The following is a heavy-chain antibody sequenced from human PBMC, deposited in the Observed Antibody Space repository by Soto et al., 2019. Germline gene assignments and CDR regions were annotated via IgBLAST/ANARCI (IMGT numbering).Heavy chain of an antibody. CDR3: ARDLAAGDY. CDR1: GGTFSSYA. V-gene: IGHV1-69*05. CDR2: FIPICGTT. J-gene: IGHJ4*02. Sequence: GPPVKVSCKASGGTFSSYAISWVRQAPGQGLEWMGIFIPICGTTNYAQKFQGRVTLTMDTSTRTVYMELSSLRFDDTAVYYCARDLAAGDYWGQGTLVTVSS. D-gene: IGHD6-13*01.